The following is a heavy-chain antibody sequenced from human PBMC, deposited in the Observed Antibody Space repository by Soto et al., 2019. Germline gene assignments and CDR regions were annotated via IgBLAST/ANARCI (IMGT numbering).Heavy chain of an antibody. D-gene: IGHD1-26*01. CDR2: IYYSGST. CDR3: ARDHQGIVGAMGLDY. V-gene: IGHV4-30-4*01. CDR1: GGSISSGDYY. Sequence: QVQLQESGPGLVKPSQTLSLTCTVSGGSISSGDYYWSWIRQPPGKGLEWIGYIYYSGSTYYNPSLKSRVTISVDTSKNQFSLKLSSVTAADTAVYYCARDHQGIVGAMGLDYWGQGTLVTVSS. J-gene: IGHJ4*02.